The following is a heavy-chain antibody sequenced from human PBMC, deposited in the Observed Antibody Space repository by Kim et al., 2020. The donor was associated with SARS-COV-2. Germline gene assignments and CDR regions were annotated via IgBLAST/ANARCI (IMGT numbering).Heavy chain of an antibody. V-gene: IGHV7-4-1*02. CDR3: ARASLPAREIDY. Sequence: TYAQGFKVRFVYSLDHSVSTAYLQISSLKAEDTAVYYCARASLPAREIDYWGQGTLVTVSS. J-gene: IGHJ4*02.